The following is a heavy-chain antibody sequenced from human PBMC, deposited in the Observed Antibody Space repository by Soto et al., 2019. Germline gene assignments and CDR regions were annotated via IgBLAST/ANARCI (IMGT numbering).Heavy chain of an antibody. CDR3: ARAQGSGKSQEFFDY. CDR2: ISGSGGST. CDR1: GFTFSSYA. D-gene: IGHD3-10*01. J-gene: IGHJ4*02. V-gene: IGHV3-23*01. Sequence: GGSLRLSCAASGFTFSSYAMSWVRQAPGKGLEWVSAISGSGGSTYYADSVKGRFTSSRDNSKNTRDLQMNSLRAEDTAVYYCARAQGSGKSQEFFDYWGQGTLVTVSS.